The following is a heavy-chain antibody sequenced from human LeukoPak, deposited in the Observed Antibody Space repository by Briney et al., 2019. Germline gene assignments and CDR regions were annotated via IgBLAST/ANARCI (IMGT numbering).Heavy chain of an antibody. CDR1: GYLFTTYG. CDR2: INPNSGGT. J-gene: IGHJ5*02. CDR3: ARGVDLELTGWRRGSNWFDP. D-gene: IGHD1-7*01. V-gene: IGHV1-2*02. Sequence: ASVKVSRKTSGYLFTTYGISWVRQAPGQGLEWMGWINPNSGGTNYAQKFQGRVTMTRDTSISTAYMELSRLRSDDTAVYYCARGVDLELTGWRRGSNWFDPWGQGTLVTVSS.